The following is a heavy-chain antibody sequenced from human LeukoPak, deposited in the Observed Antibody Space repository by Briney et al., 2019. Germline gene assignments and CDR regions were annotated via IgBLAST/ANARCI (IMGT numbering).Heavy chain of an antibody. CDR2: IFHRGST. V-gene: IGHV4-4*02. CDR1: GGSISSDSW. D-gene: IGHD3-10*01. CDR3: AREGDASGSYYNY. J-gene: IGHJ4*02. Sequence: SETLSLTCAVSGGSISSDSWWSWVRQSPGKGLECIGEIFHRGSTTYNPSLKSRVTMSIDKSKNRFSLNLNSVTAADTAVYYCAREGDASGSYYNYWGQGILVTVSS.